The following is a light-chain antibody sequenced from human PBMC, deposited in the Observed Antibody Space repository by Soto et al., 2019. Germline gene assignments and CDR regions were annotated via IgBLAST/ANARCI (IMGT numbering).Light chain of an antibody. CDR1: QSVSSSY. J-gene: IGKJ1*01. V-gene: IGKV3-20*01. CDR3: QQYNNWPPIT. CDR2: GAS. Sequence: EIVLTQSPGTLSLSPGERATLSCRASQSVSSSYLAWYQQKPGQAPRLLIYGASSRATGIPDRFSGSGSGTELTLTISSLQSEDFAVYYCQQYNNWPPITFGQGTKVDIK.